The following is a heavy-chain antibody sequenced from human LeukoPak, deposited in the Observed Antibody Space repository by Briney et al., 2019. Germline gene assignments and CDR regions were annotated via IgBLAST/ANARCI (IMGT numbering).Heavy chain of an antibody. CDR1: GGTFSSYA. CDR2: IIPIFGTA. J-gene: IGHJ4*02. CDR3: ARARGMVAATLFDY. Sequence: ASVKVSCKASGGTFSSYAISWVRQAPGQGLEWMGGIIPIFGTANYAQKFQGRVTITTDESTSTAYMALSSLRSEDTAVYYCARARGMVAATLFDYWGQGTLVTVSS. V-gene: IGHV1-69*05. D-gene: IGHD2-15*01.